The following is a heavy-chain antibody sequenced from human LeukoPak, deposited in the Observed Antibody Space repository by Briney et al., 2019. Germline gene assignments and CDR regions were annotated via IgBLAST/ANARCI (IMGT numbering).Heavy chain of an antibody. D-gene: IGHD4-17*01. V-gene: IGHV1-2*02. J-gene: IGHJ4*02. Sequence: GASVKVSCKASGYTFTGYYMHWVRQAPGQGLEWMGWINPNSGGTNYAQKFQGRVTMTRDTSISTAYMELSRLRSDDTAVYYCARDHDYGDSRFDYWGQGTLVTVSS. CDR2: INPNSGGT. CDR1: GYTFTGYY. CDR3: ARDHDYGDSRFDY.